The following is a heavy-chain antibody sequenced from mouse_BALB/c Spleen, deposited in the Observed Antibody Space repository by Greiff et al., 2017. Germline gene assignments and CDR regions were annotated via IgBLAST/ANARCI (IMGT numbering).Heavy chain of an antibody. J-gene: IGHJ2*01. CDR1: GFTFSSYG. CDR3: ARQTTATDFDY. V-gene: IGHV5-6*01. D-gene: IGHD1-2*01. CDR2: ISSGGSYT. Sequence: EVQRVESGGDLVKPGGSLKLSCAASGFTFSSYGMSWVRQTPDKRLEWVATISSGGSYTYYPDSVKGRFTISRDNAKNTLYLQMSSLKSEDTAMYYCARQTTATDFDYWGQGTTLTVSS.